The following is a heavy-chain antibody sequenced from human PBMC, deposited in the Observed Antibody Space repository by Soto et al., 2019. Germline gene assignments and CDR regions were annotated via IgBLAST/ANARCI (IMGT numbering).Heavy chain of an antibody. CDR3: ARLSTGIAVAGTLDY. D-gene: IGHD6-19*01. Sequence: SETLSLTCAVSGGSISSGGYSWSWIRQPPGKGLEWIGYMYHSGSTYYNPSLKSRVTISIDRSKNQFSLKLSSVTAADTAVYYCARLSTGIAVAGTLDYWGQGTLVTVSS. CDR2: MYHSGST. J-gene: IGHJ4*02. V-gene: IGHV4-30-2*01. CDR1: GGSISSGGYS.